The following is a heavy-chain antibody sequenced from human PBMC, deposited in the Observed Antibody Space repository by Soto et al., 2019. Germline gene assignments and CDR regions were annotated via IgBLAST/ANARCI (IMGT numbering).Heavy chain of an antibody. CDR3: ARTSTSRCFGY. CDR1: GYTFTSYY. V-gene: IGHV1-46*01. D-gene: IGHD2-2*01. J-gene: IGHJ4*02. CDR2: INPSGGT. Sequence: QVQLVQSGAEVKKPGSSVKVSCKASGYTFTSYYMHWVRQAPGQGLEWMGVINPSGGTTYAQNFPGRVTMTRDTSTSTVYMELSSLRSEDTAVYFCARTSTSRCFGYWGQGTLVTVSS.